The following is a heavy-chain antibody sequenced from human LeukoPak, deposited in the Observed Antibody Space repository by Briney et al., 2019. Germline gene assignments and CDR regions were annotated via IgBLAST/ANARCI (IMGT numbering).Heavy chain of an antibody. Sequence: SETLSLTCAVYGGSFSDYYWSWIRQPPGKGLEWIGEINHYGDTNYNPSLKSRVTQSIDTSKNQFSLKLSSVTAADMAVYYCARDRSGYYTAYYYYYYMDVWGKGTTVTVSS. CDR3: ARDRSGYYTAYYYYYYMDV. J-gene: IGHJ6*03. CDR2: INHYGDT. V-gene: IGHV4-34*01. CDR1: GGSFSDYY. D-gene: IGHD3-3*01.